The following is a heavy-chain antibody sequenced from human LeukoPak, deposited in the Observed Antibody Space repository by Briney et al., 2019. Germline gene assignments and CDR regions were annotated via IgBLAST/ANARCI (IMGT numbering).Heavy chain of an antibody. V-gene: IGHV4-4*07. CDR1: GGSISSYY. D-gene: IGHD2-2*01. Sequence: PSETLSLTCTVSGGSISSYYWSWIRQPAGKGLEWIGRIYTSGSTNYNPSLKSRVTMSVDTSKNQFSLKLSSVTAADTAVYYCARDPWALGYCSSTSCYYDYWGQGTLVTVSS. CDR3: ARDPWALGYCSSTSCYYDY. CDR2: IYTSGST. J-gene: IGHJ4*02.